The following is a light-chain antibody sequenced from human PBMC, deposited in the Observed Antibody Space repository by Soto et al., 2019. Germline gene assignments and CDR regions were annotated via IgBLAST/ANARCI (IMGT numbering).Light chain of an antibody. V-gene: IGLV1-47*01. CDR3: AVWDDTLHGLE. CDR1: RSNIGKNS. CDR2: NQS. J-gene: IGLJ3*02. Sequence: QSVLTQPPSASGTPGQRVTISCSGSRSNIGKNSVYWFQQFPGTTPKLLNFNQSRRPSGVPERFSGSRSGTSASLAISGLRFEDEADYYCAVWDDTLHGLEFGGGTQLTVL.